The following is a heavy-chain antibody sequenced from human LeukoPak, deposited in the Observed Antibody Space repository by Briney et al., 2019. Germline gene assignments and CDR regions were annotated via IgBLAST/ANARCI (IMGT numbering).Heavy chain of an antibody. J-gene: IGHJ4*02. D-gene: IGHD3-3*01. CDR2: INPSGGST. Sequence: EASVKVSCKASGYTFTSYYMHWVRQAPGQGLEWMGIINPSGGSTSYAQKFQGRVTMTRDTSTCTVYMELSSLRSEDTAVYYCASEVGVYDFWSGLDYWGQGTLVTVSS. CDR3: ASEVGVYDFWSGLDY. CDR1: GYTFTSYY. V-gene: IGHV1-46*01.